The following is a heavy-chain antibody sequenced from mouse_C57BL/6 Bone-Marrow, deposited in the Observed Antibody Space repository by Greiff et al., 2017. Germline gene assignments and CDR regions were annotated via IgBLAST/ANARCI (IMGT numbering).Heavy chain of an antibody. D-gene: IGHD2-10*02. Sequence: DVMLVESGGGLVKPGGSLKLSCAASGFTFSSYAMSWVRQTPEKRLEWVATLSDGGSYTYYPDNVKGRFTISRDNAKNNLYLQMSHLKSEDTAMYYCARDRYGNFPYWGQGTLVTVSA. CDR3: ARDRYGNFPY. J-gene: IGHJ3*01. CDR2: LSDGGSYT. CDR1: GFTFSSYA. V-gene: IGHV5-4*01.